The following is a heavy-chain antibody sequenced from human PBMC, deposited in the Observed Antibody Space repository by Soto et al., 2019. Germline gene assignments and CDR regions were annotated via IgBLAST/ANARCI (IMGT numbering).Heavy chain of an antibody. D-gene: IGHD1-26*01. CDR3: ARGEQYSGRIFYH. CDR1: GDSVSSNSAG. V-gene: IGHV6-1*01. CDR2: TYYRSKWYY. Sequence: SQTLSLTCAITGDSVSSNSAGWSWVRQSPSRGLEWLGRTYYRSKWYYEYAVSVRGRITINPDTSKNQYSLQLNSVTPEDTAVYFFARGEQYSGRIFYHWGQGTLVTVSS. J-gene: IGHJ4*01.